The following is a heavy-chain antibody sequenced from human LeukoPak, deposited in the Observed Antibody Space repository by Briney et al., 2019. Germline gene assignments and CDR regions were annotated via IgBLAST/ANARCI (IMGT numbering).Heavy chain of an antibody. V-gene: IGHV4-59*08. J-gene: IGHJ4*02. CDR1: GGSISNYY. Sequence: SETLSLTCTVSGGSISNYYWSWIRQSPGKGLEWIGYIYYSGRTDYNPSLKSRVIISVDTSKNQFSLKLSSVTAADTAVYYCGRVNWILEYWGQGTLVTVSS. CDR3: GRVNWILEY. CDR2: IYYSGRT. D-gene: IGHD1-1*01.